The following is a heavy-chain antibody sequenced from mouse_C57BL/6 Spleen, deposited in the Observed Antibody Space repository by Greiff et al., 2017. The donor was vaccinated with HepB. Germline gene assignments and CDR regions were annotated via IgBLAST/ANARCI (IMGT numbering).Heavy chain of an antibody. CDR3: ARESYYYFAY. D-gene: IGHD1-1*01. V-gene: IGHV5-17*01. Sequence: DVKLVESGGGLVKPGGSLKLSCAASGFTFSDYGMHWVRQAPEKGLEWVAYISSGSSTIYYADTVKGRFTITRDNAKNTLFLQMTSLRSEDKAMYYCARESYYYFAYWGQGTLVTVSA. CDR2: ISSGSSTI. CDR1: GFTFSDYG. J-gene: IGHJ3*01.